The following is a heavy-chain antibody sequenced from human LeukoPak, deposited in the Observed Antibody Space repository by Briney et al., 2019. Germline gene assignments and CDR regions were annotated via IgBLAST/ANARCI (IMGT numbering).Heavy chain of an antibody. J-gene: IGHJ4*02. Sequence: SETLSLTCAVYGGSFSGYYWSWIRQPPGKGLEWIGEINHSGSTNYNPSLKSRVTISVDTSKNQFSLKLSSVTAADTAVYYCASTPVLRYFYGFLEYWGQGTLVTVSS. V-gene: IGHV4-34*01. CDR1: GGSFSGYY. D-gene: IGHD3-9*01. CDR3: ASTPVLRYFYGFLEY. CDR2: INHSGST.